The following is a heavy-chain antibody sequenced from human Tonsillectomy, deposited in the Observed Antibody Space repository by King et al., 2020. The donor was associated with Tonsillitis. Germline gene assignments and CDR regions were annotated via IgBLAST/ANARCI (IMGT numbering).Heavy chain of an antibody. CDR3: ARVRPNYGSGSYYYYYYYMDV. CDR2: INDSGST. J-gene: IGHJ6*03. Sequence: VQLQQWGAGLLKPSETLSLTCAVYDGSFSGYYWSWIRQPPGKGLEWIGEINDSGSTNYNPSLKSRVTISVDTSKNQFSLKLSSVTAAATAVYYCARVRPNYGSGSYYYYYYYMDVWGKGTTVTVSS. D-gene: IGHD3-10*01. V-gene: IGHV4-34*01. CDR1: DGSFSGYY.